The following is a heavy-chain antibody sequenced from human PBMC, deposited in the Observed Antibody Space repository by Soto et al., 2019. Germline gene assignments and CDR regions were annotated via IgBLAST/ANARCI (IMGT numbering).Heavy chain of an antibody. D-gene: IGHD6-6*01. Sequence: QVQLVESGGGVVQPGRSLRLSCAASGFTFSSYGMHWVRQAPGKGLEWVAVIWYDGSNKYYADSVKGRFTISRDNSKNTLYLQMNSLRAEETAVYYCARVPPEGYSSASFWMGRDVWGQGTTVTVSS. J-gene: IGHJ6*02. CDR1: GFTFSSYG. CDR2: IWYDGSNK. V-gene: IGHV3-33*01. CDR3: ARVPPEGYSSASFWMGRDV.